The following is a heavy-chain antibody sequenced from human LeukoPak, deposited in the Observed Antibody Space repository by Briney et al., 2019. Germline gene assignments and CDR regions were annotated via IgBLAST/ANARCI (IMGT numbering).Heavy chain of an antibody. CDR3: ARDIAVADYYYYGMDV. CDR2: ISDSGSS. CDR1: GGSISSYY. Sequence: TSSETLSPTCTVSGGSISSYYWSWIRQPPGKGLEWIGYISDSGSSNYNSSLKSRVTISVDTPKNQFSLKLSSVTAADTAVYYCARDIAVADYYYYGMDVWGQGTTVTVSS. D-gene: IGHD6-19*01. J-gene: IGHJ6*02. V-gene: IGHV4-59*01.